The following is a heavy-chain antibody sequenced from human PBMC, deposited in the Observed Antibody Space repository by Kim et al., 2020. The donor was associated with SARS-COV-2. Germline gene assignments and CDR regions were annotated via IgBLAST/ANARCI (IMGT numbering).Heavy chain of an antibody. Sequence: GGSLRLSCAASGFTFSDYYMSWIRQAPGKGLEWVSYISSSSSYTNYADSVKGRFTISRDNAKNSLYLQMNSLRAEDTAVYYCARNGYDQGWFDPWGQGTLVTVSS. CDR3: ARNGYDQGWFDP. J-gene: IGHJ5*02. CDR2: ISSSSSYT. V-gene: IGHV3-11*03. CDR1: GFTFSDYY. D-gene: IGHD5-12*01.